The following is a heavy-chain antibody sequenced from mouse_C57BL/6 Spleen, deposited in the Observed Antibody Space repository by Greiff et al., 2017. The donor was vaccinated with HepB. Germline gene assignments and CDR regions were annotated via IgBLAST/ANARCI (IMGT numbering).Heavy chain of an antibody. V-gene: IGHV1-69*01. CDR2: IDPSDSYT. CDR1: GYTFTSYW. CDR3: ARGAGRGYFDY. J-gene: IGHJ2*01. D-gene: IGHD3-3*01. Sequence: VQLQQPGAELVMPGASVKLSCKASGYTFTSYWMHWVKQRPGQGLEWIGEIDPSDSYTNYNQKFKGKSTLTVDKSSSTACMQLSSLTSEDSAVYYCARGAGRGYFDYWGQGTTLTVSS.